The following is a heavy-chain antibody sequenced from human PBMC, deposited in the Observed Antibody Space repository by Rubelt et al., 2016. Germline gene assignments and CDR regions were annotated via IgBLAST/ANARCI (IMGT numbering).Heavy chain of an antibody. Sequence: QVQLQESGPGLVKPSETLSLTCTVSGGSVSSNYYWGWIRQTPGKGLEWIGSISHGGNTYYNPSLKSRITMSVDTSQNQFSRILGVVTAADTAVYYWARLGSSSTLYYYYAMDVWGQGTTVTVSS. CDR3: ARLGSSSTLYYYYAMDV. CDR1: GGSVSSNYY. D-gene: IGHD6-13*01. CDR2: ISHGGNT. V-gene: IGHV4-38-2*02. J-gene: IGHJ6*02.